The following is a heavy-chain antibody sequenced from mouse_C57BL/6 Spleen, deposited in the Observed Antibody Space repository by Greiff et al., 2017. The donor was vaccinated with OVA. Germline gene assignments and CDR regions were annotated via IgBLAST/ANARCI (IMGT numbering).Heavy chain of an antibody. CDR2: IDPSDSYT. J-gene: IGHJ4*01. Sequence: QVQLQQSGAELVMPGASVKLSCKASGYTFTSYWMHWVKQRPGQGLEWIGEIDPSDSYTNYNQKFKGKSTLTVDKSSSTAYMQLSSLTSEDSAVYYCARREYSNYDYAMDYWGQGTSVTVSS. CDR3: ARREYSNYDYAMDY. V-gene: IGHV1-69*01. CDR1: GYTFTSYW. D-gene: IGHD2-5*01.